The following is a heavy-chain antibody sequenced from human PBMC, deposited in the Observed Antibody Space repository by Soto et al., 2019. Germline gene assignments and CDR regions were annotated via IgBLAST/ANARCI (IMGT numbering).Heavy chain of an antibody. J-gene: IGHJ5*02. D-gene: IGHD1-26*01. V-gene: IGHV3-23*01. CDR3: AKDGWELLRGFDP. Sequence: GGSLRLSCAASGFTLSSYSMNWVRQAPGKGLEWVSTISSSGGSTYYADSVKGRFTISRDNSKNTLYLQMNSLRAEDTAVYYCAKDGWELLRGFDPWGQGTLVTVSS. CDR1: GFTLSSYS. CDR2: ISSSGGST.